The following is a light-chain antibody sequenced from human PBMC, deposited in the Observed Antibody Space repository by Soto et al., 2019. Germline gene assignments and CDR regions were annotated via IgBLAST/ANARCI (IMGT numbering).Light chain of an antibody. Sequence: QAVVTQPPSVSGAPGQRLTISFAGTSSNIGAGFDVHWYQQLPGTAPKLLIYANDDRPSGVPDRFSGSTSGTSASLAITGLQAEDAADYYCQSYDNSLLAYVFGGGTKLTVL. CDR3: QSYDNSLLAYV. J-gene: IGLJ2*01. CDR2: AND. V-gene: IGLV1-40*01. CDR1: SSNIGAGFD.